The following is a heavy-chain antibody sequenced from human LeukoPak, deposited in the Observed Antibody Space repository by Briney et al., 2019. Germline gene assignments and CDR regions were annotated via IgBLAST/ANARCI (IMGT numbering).Heavy chain of an antibody. CDR3: ARDDLLYYYDSSGMGGFDY. J-gene: IGHJ4*02. CDR2: INTNTGNP. V-gene: IGHV7-4-1*02. CDR1: GYTFTTYA. D-gene: IGHD3-22*01. Sequence: GASVKVSCKASGYTFTTYAINWVRQAPGQGFEWMGWINTNTGNPTYAQGFTGRFVFSLDTSVSTAYLQISSLKAEDTAVYYCARDDLLYYYDSSGMGGFDYWGQGTLVTVSS.